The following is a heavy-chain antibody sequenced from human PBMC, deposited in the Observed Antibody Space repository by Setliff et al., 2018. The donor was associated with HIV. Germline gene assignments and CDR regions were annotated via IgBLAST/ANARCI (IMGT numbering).Heavy chain of an antibody. Sequence: PSETLSLTCTVSGGSVSSGSYYWSWIRQPVGKGLEWIGRIYTSGDTDYNPSLKSRVAISVDTSENQFSLKLNSVTAADTAVYYCARRGRDGVLIVFATGFDPWGQGTLVTVSS. V-gene: IGHV4-61*02. CDR3: ARRGRDGVLIVFATGFDP. J-gene: IGHJ5*02. CDR1: GGSVSSGSYY. D-gene: IGHD2-8*01. CDR2: IYTSGDT.